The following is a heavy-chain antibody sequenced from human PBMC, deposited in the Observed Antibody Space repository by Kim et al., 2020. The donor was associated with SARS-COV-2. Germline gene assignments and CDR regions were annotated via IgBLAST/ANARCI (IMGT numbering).Heavy chain of an antibody. CDR3: ERDPHSLDY. V-gene: IGHV3-48*02. J-gene: IGHJ4*02. Sequence: YYAASVKGGFTISRDNAKNSLYLQMSTQRDEETAVYYCERDPHSLDYWGQGTLVTVSS. D-gene: IGHD3-16*02.